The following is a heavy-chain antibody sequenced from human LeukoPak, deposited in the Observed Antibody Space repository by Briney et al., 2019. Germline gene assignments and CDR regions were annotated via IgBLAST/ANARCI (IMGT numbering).Heavy chain of an antibody. CDR2: ISGSSGST. J-gene: IGHJ4*02. CDR3: AKGLSATSMGIDY. Sequence: GGSLRLSCAASGFTFNTYAMTWVRQAPGRGLEWVSTISGSSGSTDYADSVKGRFTVSRDNSRNTLYLQMHSVRVDDTAVYYCAKGLSATSMGIDYWGQGTLVTVSS. V-gene: IGHV3-23*01. CDR1: GFTFNTYA. D-gene: IGHD4-17*01.